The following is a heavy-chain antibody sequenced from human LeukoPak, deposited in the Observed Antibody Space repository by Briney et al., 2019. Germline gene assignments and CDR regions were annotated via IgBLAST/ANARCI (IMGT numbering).Heavy chain of an antibody. CDR1: VYTFTVYY. CDR3: ARFLSKQQLSDY. D-gene: IGHD6-13*01. J-gene: IGHJ4*02. CDR2: INPNSGGT. Sequence: ASVTVSFTSSVYTFTVYYMHWVRHAPGQGLEWMGWINPNSGGTNYAQKFQGRVTMTRDTSISTAYMELSRLRSDDTAVYYCARFLSKQQLSDYWGQGTLVTVSS. V-gene: IGHV1-2*02.